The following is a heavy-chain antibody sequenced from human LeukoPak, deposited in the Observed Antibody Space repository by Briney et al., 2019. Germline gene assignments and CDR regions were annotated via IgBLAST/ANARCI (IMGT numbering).Heavy chain of an antibody. CDR1: SGSIINSNYY. CDR2: IYSGGTT. V-gene: IGHV4-39*01. CDR3: VRGATAHDAFDI. Sequence: SETLSLTCSVSSGSIINSNYYWGWIRQPPGKGLECIGTIYSGGTTFYTPSLQSRVSISVDTSKRQFSLRLSSITAADTAMYFCVRGATAHDAFDIWGQGTMVTVSS. D-gene: IGHD6-13*01. J-gene: IGHJ3*02.